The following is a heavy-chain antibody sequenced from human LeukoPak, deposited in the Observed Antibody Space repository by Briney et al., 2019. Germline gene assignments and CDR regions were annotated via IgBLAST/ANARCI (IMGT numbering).Heavy chain of an antibody. Sequence: ASVKVSFKASGGTLNTYSISWVRQAPGQGLEWMGGIIPVFNTINYAQRFQGRVTLTVDESTSTAYMELSSLRSEDTAVYYCARGNSRWSTPSSSYYYRMDVWGQGTTVAVSS. V-gene: IGHV1-69*13. D-gene: IGHD4-23*01. J-gene: IGHJ6*02. CDR3: ARGNSRWSTPSSSYYYRMDV. CDR1: GGTLNTYS. CDR2: IIPVFNTI.